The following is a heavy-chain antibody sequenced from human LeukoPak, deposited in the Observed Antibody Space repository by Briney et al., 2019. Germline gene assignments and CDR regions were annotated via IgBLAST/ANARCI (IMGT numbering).Heavy chain of an antibody. CDR2: ISAYNGNT. V-gene: IGHV1-18*01. D-gene: IGHD2-21*02. Sequence: ASVKVSFKASGYTFTSYGISWVRQAPGQGLEWMGWISAYNGNTNYAQKLQGRVTMTTDTSTSTAYMELRSLRSDDTAVYYCARGLVVTAIPMTYYYYYYGMDVWGQGTTVTVSS. CDR3: ARGLVVTAIPMTYYYYYYGMDV. J-gene: IGHJ6*02. CDR1: GYTFTSYG.